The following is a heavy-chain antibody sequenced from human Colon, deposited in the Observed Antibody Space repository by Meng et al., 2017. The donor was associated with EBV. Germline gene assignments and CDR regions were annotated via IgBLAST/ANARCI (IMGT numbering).Heavy chain of an antibody. Sequence: VPIQEWGAGLLKPSETLSLTCAVSGGSFSGYYWSWIRQAPGKGLEWIGEINHSGSTKFNPSLESRVSISVDTSENQVSLKLTSVTAADTAVYYCARRTTVNLRSFDSWGQGTLVTVSS. J-gene: IGHJ4*02. CDR2: INHSGST. CDR3: ARRTTVNLRSFDS. V-gene: IGHV4-34*01. CDR1: GGSFSGYY. D-gene: IGHD4-17*01.